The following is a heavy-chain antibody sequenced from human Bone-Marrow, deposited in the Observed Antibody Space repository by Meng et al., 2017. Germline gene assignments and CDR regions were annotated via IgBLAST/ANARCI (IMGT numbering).Heavy chain of an antibody. J-gene: IGHJ4*02. CDR3: ARVYGH. Sequence: GESLKISCAASGFTFSSYSMNWVRQAPGKGLEWVSRINSDGSTTSYADSVKGRFTISRDNARNTLYLQMNSLRAEDTAVYYCARVYGHWGQGNLVNGSS. CDR1: GFTFSSYS. V-gene: IGHV3-74*01. CDR2: INSDGSTT. D-gene: IGHD2-2*02.